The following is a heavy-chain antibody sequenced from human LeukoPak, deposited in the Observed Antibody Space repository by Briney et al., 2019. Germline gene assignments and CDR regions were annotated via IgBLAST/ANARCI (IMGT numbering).Heavy chain of an antibody. J-gene: IGHJ4*02. V-gene: IGHV3-48*02. CDR2: ISSSSSTI. CDR3: ATRGSCVGVYDY. D-gene: IGHD1-26*01. Sequence: PGGSLRLSCAASGFTFSSYSMNWVRQAPGKGLEWVSYISSSSSTIYYADSVRGRFTISRDNAKNSLYLQMNSLRDEDTAVYYCATRGSCVGVYDYWGQGALVTVSS. CDR1: GFTFSSYS.